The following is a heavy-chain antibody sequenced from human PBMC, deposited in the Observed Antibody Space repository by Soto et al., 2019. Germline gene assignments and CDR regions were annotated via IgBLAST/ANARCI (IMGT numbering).Heavy chain of an antibody. J-gene: IGHJ5*02. CDR3: SRGFYYDSSGQNWFDP. V-gene: IGHV1-69*06. CDR1: GGTFSSYA. CDR2: IIPIFGTA. D-gene: IGHD3-22*01. Sequence: SVKVSCKASGGTFSSYAISWVRQAPGQGLEWMGGIIPIFGTANYAQKFQGRVTITADKSTSTAYMELSSLRSEDTAVYYCSRGFYYDSSGQNWFDPWGQGTLVTVSS.